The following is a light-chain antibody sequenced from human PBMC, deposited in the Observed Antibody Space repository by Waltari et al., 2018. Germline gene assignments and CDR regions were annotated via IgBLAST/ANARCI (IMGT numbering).Light chain of an antibody. J-gene: IGLJ2*01. V-gene: IGLV2-23*01. Sequence: QSALTQPASVSGSPGQSITISCTGSSTDLGSSTLVSWYQHHPDKAPKLLIYDGTELPPGVALRFPGAKSGNTASLTSSTLQAEDEADYYCFSYADGRSLVFGGGTKLTVL. CDR3: FSYADGRSLV. CDR1: STDLGSSTL. CDR2: DGT.